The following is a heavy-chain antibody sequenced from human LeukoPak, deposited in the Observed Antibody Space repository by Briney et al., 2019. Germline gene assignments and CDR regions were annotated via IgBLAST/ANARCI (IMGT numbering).Heavy chain of an antibody. CDR3: YCDREVAGMGYYMEA. CDR2: IIPIFGTA. D-gene: IGHD3-10*02. J-gene: IGHJ6*03. V-gene: IGHV1-69*05. CDR1: GASFSSST. Sequence: SVKLSRTASGASFSSSTISWVRHGPGQGLEWTGGIIPIFGTANYAQKFPGRVTITTDKSTSTAYLELRSRSSEDKAAYYYYCDREVAGMGYYMEAWGKGTTVTVSS.